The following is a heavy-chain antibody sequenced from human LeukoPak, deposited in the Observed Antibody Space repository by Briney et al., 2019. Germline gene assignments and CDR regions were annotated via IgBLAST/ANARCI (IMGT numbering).Heavy chain of an antibody. D-gene: IGHD6-13*01. Sequence: GGSLRLSCAASGFTFSTYSMNWVRQAPGKGLEWVSSISSSGSYIYYADSVKGRFTISRDSFKNTLYLQLNSLRAEDTAIYYCAKDRGSSSWFLDYWGQGTLVTVSS. CDR3: AKDRGSSSWFLDY. V-gene: IGHV3-21*04. CDR1: GFTFSTYS. J-gene: IGHJ4*02. CDR2: ISSSGSYI.